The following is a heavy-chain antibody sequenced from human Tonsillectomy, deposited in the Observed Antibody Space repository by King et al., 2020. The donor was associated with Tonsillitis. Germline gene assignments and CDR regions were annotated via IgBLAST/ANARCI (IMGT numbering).Heavy chain of an antibody. V-gene: IGHV4-59*08. Sequence: QVQLQESGPGLVKPSETLSLTCTVSGGPISSYYWSWIRQPPGKGLEWIGYIYYSGSTNYNPSLKSRVTISVDTSKNQFSLKLSSVTAADTAVYYCARLRCSGGSCYSMWFDPWGQGTLVTVSS. D-gene: IGHD2-15*01. CDR2: IYYSGST. J-gene: IGHJ5*02. CDR3: ARLRCSGGSCYSMWFDP. CDR1: GGPISSYY.